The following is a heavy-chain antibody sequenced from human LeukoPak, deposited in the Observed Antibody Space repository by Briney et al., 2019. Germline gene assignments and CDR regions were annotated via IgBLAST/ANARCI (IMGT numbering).Heavy chain of an antibody. Sequence: ASVKVSCRASGYTFTSYDINWVRQAPGQGLEWMGWMNPNNGKTGYAQKFQGRITVTRNPFISTAYMELSSLRSEDTAVYYCARGGVCSGGSCYLVYWGQGTLVTVSS. V-gene: IGHV1-8*01. CDR1: GYTFTSYD. CDR2: MNPNNGKT. D-gene: IGHD2-15*01. CDR3: ARGGVCSGGSCYLVY. J-gene: IGHJ4*02.